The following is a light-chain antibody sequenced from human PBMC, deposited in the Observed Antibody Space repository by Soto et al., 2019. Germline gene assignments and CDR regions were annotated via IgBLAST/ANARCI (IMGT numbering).Light chain of an antibody. CDR2: AAS. Sequence: DIQMTQSPSSLSASLGDRVTITCRASQSISVYLNWYQQKPGKAPRLLIYAASFLQTGVPSRFSGSGSGADFTLTISSLQPEDFATYYCQQSYVSPYTFGQGTNLDIK. CDR3: QQSYVSPYT. J-gene: IGKJ2*01. CDR1: QSISVY. V-gene: IGKV1-39*01.